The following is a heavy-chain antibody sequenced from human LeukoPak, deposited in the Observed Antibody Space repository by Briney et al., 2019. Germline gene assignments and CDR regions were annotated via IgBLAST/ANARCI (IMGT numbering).Heavy chain of an antibody. CDR2: ISGSGGST. D-gene: IGHD6-13*01. CDR1: GFTLSSYA. J-gene: IGHJ4*02. CDR3: AKDRSSSWDPFDY. Sequence: GGSLRLSCAASGFTLSSYAMSWVRQAPGKGLEWVSAISGSGGSTYYADSVKGRFTISRDNSKNTLYLQMNSLRAEDTAVYYCAKDRSSSWDPFDYWGQGTLVTVSA. V-gene: IGHV3-23*01.